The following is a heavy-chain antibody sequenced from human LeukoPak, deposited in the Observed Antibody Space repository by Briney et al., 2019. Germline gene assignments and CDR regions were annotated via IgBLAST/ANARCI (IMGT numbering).Heavy chain of an antibody. J-gene: IGHJ4*02. CDR1: GYTFTSYS. Sequence: ASVKVSCKASGYTFTSYSINWVRQAPGQGLEWMGWISAYNGNPKYAQQLQGRVTMNTDTSTSTAYMELRSLRSDDAAVYYSARGLGGSGSYFLTFFYWGQGTLVTVSS. CDR3: ARGLGGSGSYFLTFFY. CDR2: ISAYNGNP. D-gene: IGHD1-26*01. V-gene: IGHV1-18*01.